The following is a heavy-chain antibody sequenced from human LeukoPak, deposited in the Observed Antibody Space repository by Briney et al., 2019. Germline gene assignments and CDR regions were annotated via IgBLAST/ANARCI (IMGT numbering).Heavy chain of an antibody. CDR2: ISSSSNYI. D-gene: IGHD3-10*01. Sequence: PGGSLRLSCAASGFTFSSYSMNWVRQAPGKGLEWVSSISSSSNYIYYADSVRGRFTISRDNAKNSLYLQMDSLRAEDAAVYYCARGRITMVRGASYYYGMDVWGQGTLVTVSS. CDR1: GFTFSSYS. V-gene: IGHV3-21*01. J-gene: IGHJ6*02. CDR3: ARGRITMVRGASYYYGMDV.